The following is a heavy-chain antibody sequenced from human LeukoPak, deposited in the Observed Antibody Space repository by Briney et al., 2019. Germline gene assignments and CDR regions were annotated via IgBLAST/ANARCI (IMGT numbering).Heavy chain of an antibody. J-gene: IGHJ4*02. Sequence: NASETLSLTCTVSGGSISSSSYYWGWIRQPPGKGLEWIGSIYYSGSTYYNPSLKSRVTISVDTSKNQFSLKLSSVTAADTAVYYCASTPMVRGAPGYFDYWGQGTLVTVSS. CDR3: ASTPMVRGAPGYFDY. CDR2: IYYSGST. CDR1: GGSISSSSYY. D-gene: IGHD3-10*01. V-gene: IGHV4-39*07.